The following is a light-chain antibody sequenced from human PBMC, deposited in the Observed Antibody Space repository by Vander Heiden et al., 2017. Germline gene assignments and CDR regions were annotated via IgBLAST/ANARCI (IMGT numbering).Light chain of an antibody. CDR3: MSYDNSLSGSGV. CDR2: VNS. CDR1: SSNIGRGYD. Sequence: QSVLTQPPSASGAPGQRVTISCTGRSSNIGRGYDVHWSPQPPGTAHQPLIYVNSNRPSGLPGRFSGSMSGTSASLAITGLQAEDEANCCCMSYDNSLSGSGVFGSGTKLTVL. J-gene: IGLJ2*01. V-gene: IGLV1-40*01.